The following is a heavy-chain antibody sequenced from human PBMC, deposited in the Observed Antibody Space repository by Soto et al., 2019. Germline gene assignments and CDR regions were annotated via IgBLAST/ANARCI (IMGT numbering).Heavy chain of an antibody. CDR3: TRDRGVNYFYFGLDV. J-gene: IGHJ6*02. D-gene: IGHD3-10*01. CDR1: GGSISSGDYY. CDR2: IYYRGST. V-gene: IGHV4-30-4*01. Sequence: QVLLQESGPGLVKPSQTLSLTYTVSGGSISSGDYYWNWIRQPPGKGLEWIGYIYYRGSTYYNPSLKSRVTISVDTSKNHFSLRLSSVTAADTAVYYCTRDRGVNYFYFGLDVWGQGTTVTVSS.